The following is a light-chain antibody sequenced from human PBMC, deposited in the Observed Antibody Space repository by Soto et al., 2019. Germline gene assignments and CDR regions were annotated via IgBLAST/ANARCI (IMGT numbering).Light chain of an antibody. CDR1: SSDVGGYNY. J-gene: IGLJ2*01. Sequence: QSVLTQPPSASGSPGQSVTISCTGTSSDVGGYNYVSWYQQHPGKAPKLMIYEVTKRPSGVPDRFSGSKSGTTASLTVSGLQAEDEADYYCSSYAGSNNFVVFGGGTKVT. CDR2: EVT. V-gene: IGLV2-8*01. CDR3: SSYAGSNNFVV.